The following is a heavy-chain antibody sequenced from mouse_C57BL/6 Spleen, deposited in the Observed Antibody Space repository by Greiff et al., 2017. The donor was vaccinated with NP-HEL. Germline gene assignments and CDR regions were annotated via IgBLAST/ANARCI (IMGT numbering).Heavy chain of an antibody. Sequence: QVQLQQSDAELVKPGASVKISCKVSGYTFTDHTIHWMKQRPEQGLEWIGYIYPRDGSTQYNENFKGTATLTADKSSSTAYMQLNSLTSEDSAVYFWARSPPNWDYAMDYWGQGTSVTVSS. V-gene: IGHV1-78*01. J-gene: IGHJ4*01. D-gene: IGHD4-1*01. CDR3: ARSPPNWDYAMDY. CDR1: GYTFTDHT. CDR2: IYPRDGST.